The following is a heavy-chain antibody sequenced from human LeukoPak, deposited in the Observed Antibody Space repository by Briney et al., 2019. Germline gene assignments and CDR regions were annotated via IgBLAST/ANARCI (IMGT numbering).Heavy chain of an antibody. CDR3: ASGPSSSWSDY. J-gene: IGHJ4*02. D-gene: IGHD6-13*01. Sequence: SETLSLTCIVSGGSISSSRDYWAWIRQPPGKGLEWIANIYYSGSTYYSPSLKSRVIISVDTSKNQFSLKLSSVTAADTAVYYCASGPSSSWSDYWGQGTLVTVSS. V-gene: IGHV4-39*01. CDR2: IYYSGST. CDR1: GGSISSSRDY.